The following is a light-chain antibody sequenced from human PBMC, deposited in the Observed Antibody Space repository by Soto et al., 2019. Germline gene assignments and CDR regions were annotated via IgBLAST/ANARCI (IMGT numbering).Light chain of an antibody. J-gene: IGLJ1*01. CDR1: SSDFGGYNY. CDR2: DVS. CDR3: CSYAGSYTSYV. V-gene: IGLV2-11*01. Sequence: HSVLTQPRSVSGSPGQSVTISCTGTSSDFGGYNYVSWYQQHPGKAPKLMIYDVSKRPSGVPDRFSGSKSGNTASLTISGLQAEDEADYYCCSYAGSYTSYVFGTGTRSPS.